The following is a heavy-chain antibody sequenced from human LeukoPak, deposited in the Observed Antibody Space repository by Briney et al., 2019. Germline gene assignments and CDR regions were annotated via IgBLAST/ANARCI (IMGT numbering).Heavy chain of an antibody. J-gene: IGHJ3*02. D-gene: IGHD5-12*01. CDR1: GGSFSGYY. Sequence: SETLSLTCAVYGGSFSGYYWSWIRQPPGKGLEWIGEINHSGSTNYNPSLKSRVTISVDTSKNQFSLKLSSVTAADTAVYYCASYLSGGDAFDIWGQGTMVTVSS. CDR3: ASYLSGGDAFDI. CDR2: INHSGST. V-gene: IGHV4-34*01.